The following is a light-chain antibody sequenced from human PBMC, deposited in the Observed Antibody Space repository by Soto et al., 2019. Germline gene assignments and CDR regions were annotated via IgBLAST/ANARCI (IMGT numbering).Light chain of an antibody. Sequence: QSVLTQPRSVSGSPGQSVTISCTGTSSDVGGYNYVSWYQQYPDKAPKLMTYDVSKRPSGIPDRFSGSKSGNTASLTISGLQAEDEADYYCCSYAGSYTWVFGGGTKLTVL. V-gene: IGLV2-11*01. J-gene: IGLJ3*02. CDR3: CSYAGSYTWV. CDR1: SSDVGGYNY. CDR2: DVS.